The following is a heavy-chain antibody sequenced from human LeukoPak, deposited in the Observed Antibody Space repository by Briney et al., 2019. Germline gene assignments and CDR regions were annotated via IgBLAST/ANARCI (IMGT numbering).Heavy chain of an antibody. CDR3: AGRSARYFDH. V-gene: IGHV4-59*01. CDR1: GDSISSYY. Sequence: SETLSLTCTVSGDSISSYYWSWIRQPPGEGLQWIGYTFYSGSTNYNASLRSRVAISVDTSKNQFSLRLTSVTAADTAVYYCAGRSARYFDHWGQGALVTVSS. D-gene: IGHD1-26*01. CDR2: TFYSGST. J-gene: IGHJ4*02.